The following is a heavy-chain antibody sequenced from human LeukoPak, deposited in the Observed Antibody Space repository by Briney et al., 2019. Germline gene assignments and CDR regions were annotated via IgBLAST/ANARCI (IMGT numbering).Heavy chain of an antibody. CDR1: GGSISSYH. Sequence: SETLSLTCTVSGGSISSYHWSWIRQPPGKRLEWIGSIYGSGNINYNPSLKSRVTISVDTSKNQFSLKLSSVTAADTAVYYCARYYGSGSYSLAYWGQGTLVTVSS. D-gene: IGHD3-10*01. J-gene: IGHJ4*02. CDR2: IYGSGNI. V-gene: IGHV4-59*12. CDR3: ARYYGSGSYSLAY.